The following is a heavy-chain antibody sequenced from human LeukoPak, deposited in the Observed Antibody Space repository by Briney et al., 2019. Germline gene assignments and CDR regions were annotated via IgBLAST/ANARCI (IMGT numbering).Heavy chain of an antibody. J-gene: IGHJ6*02. V-gene: IGHV3-48*04. D-gene: IGHD3-10*01. CDR2: ISSSSSTI. CDR1: GFTFSSYS. Sequence: GGSLRLSCAASGFTFSSYSMNWVRQAPGKGLEWVSYISSSSSTIYYADSVKGRFTISRDNAKNSLYLQMNSLRAEDTAVYYCARDYGSGSYYLYYYYGMDVWGQGTTVTVSS. CDR3: ARDYGSGSYYLYYYYGMDV.